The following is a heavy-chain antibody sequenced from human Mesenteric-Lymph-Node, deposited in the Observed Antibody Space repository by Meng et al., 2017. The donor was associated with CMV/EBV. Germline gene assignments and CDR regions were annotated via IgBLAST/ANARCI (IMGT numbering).Heavy chain of an antibody. CDR3: AKIAAAGMAYFQH. Sequence: ASGYTFTSYGLSWVRQAPGQGLEWMGWISAYNGNTNYAQKLQGRVTMTTDTSTSTAYMELRSLRSDDTAVYYCAKIAAAGMAYFQHWGQGTLVTVSS. CDR1: GYTFTSYG. J-gene: IGHJ1*01. V-gene: IGHV1-18*01. D-gene: IGHD6-13*01. CDR2: ISAYNGNT.